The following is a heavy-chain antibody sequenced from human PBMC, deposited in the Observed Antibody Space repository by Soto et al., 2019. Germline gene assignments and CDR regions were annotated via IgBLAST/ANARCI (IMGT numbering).Heavy chain of an antibody. V-gene: IGHV4-30-4*01. CDR3: ARGRYCLTGRCFPNWFDS. CDR1: GDSISTVDYS. CDR2: IYKSATT. D-gene: IGHD2-15*01. Sequence: SETLSLTCSVSGDSISTVDYSWAWIRQPPGQALEYIGYIYKSATTYYNPSFESRVAISLDTSKSQFSLNVTSVTAADTAVYFCARGRYCLTGRCFPNWFDSWGQGTLVTVSS. J-gene: IGHJ5*01.